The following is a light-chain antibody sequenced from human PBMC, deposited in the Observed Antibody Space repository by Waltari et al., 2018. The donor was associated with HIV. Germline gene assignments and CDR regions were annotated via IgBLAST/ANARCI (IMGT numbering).Light chain of an antibody. CDR3: CSSAGTYTLNGV. V-gene: IGLV2-11*01. Sequence: QSALTQPRSVSGSPGQSVTISCTGTTNDVGGSNSVSWYQQHPDTAPQLIIYDVAKRPSGFPDRFSGSKSDNTASLTISGLQADDEADYYCCSSAGTYTLNGVFGGGTQLTV. J-gene: IGLJ3*02. CDR2: DVA. CDR1: TNDVGGSNS.